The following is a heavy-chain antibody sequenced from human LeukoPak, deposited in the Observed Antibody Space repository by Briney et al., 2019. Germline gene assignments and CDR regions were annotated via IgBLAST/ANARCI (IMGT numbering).Heavy chain of an antibody. Sequence: ASVKVSCKASGDTFTVYYLHSVRPAPGQGLEWMGWINPNSGVTNYAQNFQGRVTLTRDTSINTAYMELSTLRSDDTAVYYCAEDIAADYVAGGYRVNWFDHWGQGTLVTVSS. D-gene: IGHD3-16*02. V-gene: IGHV1-2*02. CDR3: AEDIAADYVAGGYRVNWFDH. CDR2: INPNSGVT. CDR1: GDTFTVYY. J-gene: IGHJ5*02.